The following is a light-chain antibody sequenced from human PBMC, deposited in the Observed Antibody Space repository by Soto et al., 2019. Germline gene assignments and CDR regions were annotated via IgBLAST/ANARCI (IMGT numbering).Light chain of an antibody. CDR3: QHYSGDRAT. CDR1: QSINKW. CDR2: EVS. J-gene: IGKJ1*01. Sequence: DIQMTQSPSSVSASVGDRVTISCRASQSINKWLAWYQHKPGKAPNLLIYEVSTLHTGVPSRFSGSGSGTEFTLTINSLRPDDFATYYCQHYSGDRATFGQGTKVDIK. V-gene: IGKV1-5*03.